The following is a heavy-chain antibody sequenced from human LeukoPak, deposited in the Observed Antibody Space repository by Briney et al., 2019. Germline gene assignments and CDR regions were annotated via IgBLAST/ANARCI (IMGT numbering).Heavy chain of an antibody. V-gene: IGHV3-48*03. Sequence: GGSLRLSCAASGFTFSSYEMNWVRQAPGKGLEWVSYISSSGSTIYYADSVKGRFTISRDNAKNSLYLQMNSLRAEDTAVYYCARDHERVATIKYWGQGTLVTVSS. CDR1: GFTFSSYE. CDR3: ARDHERVATIKY. J-gene: IGHJ4*02. D-gene: IGHD5-12*01. CDR2: ISSSGSTI.